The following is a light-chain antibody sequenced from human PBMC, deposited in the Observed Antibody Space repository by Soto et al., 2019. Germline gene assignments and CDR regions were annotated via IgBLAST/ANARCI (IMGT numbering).Light chain of an antibody. Sequence: DIQMTQSPSTLSASVGDRVTITCRASQSVSNYLNWYRQLPGKAPTLLIYSTSTLQSGVPSRFSGSGSGTDFTLTINSLEPEDFAVYYCQQRNVWPPITFGQGTRLEIK. V-gene: IGKV1-39*01. CDR2: STS. J-gene: IGKJ5*01. CDR3: QQRNVWPPIT. CDR1: QSVSNY.